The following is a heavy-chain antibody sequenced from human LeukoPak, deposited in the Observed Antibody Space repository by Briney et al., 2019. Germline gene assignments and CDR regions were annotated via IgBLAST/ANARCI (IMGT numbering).Heavy chain of an antibody. CDR2: NIPIFGTA. D-gene: IGHD2-2*01. Sequence: ASVKVSCKASGGTFSSYAISWVRQAPGQGLEWMGVNIPIFGTANYAQKFQGRVTITADKSTSRAYMELSSLRSEDTAVYYCAPYCSSTSCYGPNWFDPWGQGTLVTVSS. CDR3: APYCSSTSCYGPNWFDP. CDR1: GGTFSSYA. V-gene: IGHV1-69*06. J-gene: IGHJ5*02.